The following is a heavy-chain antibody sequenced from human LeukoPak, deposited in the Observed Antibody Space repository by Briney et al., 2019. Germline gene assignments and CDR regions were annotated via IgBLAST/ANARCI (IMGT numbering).Heavy chain of an antibody. CDR1: GGPISSYY. J-gene: IGHJ3*02. CDR3: ARLMHSYGYVPAFDI. D-gene: IGHD5-18*01. CDR2: IYTSGST. Sequence: SETLSLTCTVSGGPISSYYWSWIRQPAGKGLEWIGRIYTSGSTNYNPSLKSRVTMSVDTSKNQFSLKLSSVTAADTAVYYCARLMHSYGYVPAFDIWGQGTMVTVSS. V-gene: IGHV4-4*07.